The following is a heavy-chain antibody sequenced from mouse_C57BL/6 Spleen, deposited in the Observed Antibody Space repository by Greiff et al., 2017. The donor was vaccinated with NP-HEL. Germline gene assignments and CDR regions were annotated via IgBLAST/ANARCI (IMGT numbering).Heavy chain of an antibody. V-gene: IGHV1-26*01. D-gene: IGHD2-1*01. CDR2: INPNNGGT. CDR3: DRLGGNYDFDY. Sequence: EVQLQQSGPELVKPGASVKISCKASGYTFTDYYMNWVKQSHGKSLEWIGDINPNNGGTSYNQKFKGKATLTVDKSSSTAYMELRSLTSEDSAVYYCDRLGGNYDFDYWGQGTTLTVSS. CDR1: GYTFTDYY. J-gene: IGHJ2*01.